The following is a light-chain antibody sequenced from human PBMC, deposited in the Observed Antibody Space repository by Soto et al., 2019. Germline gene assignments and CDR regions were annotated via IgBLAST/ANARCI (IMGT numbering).Light chain of an antibody. CDR3: GAWDDSLNGLYV. Sequence: QSVLTQPPSVSAAPGQKVTISCSGSSSNIGNNYVSWYQQLPGTAPKLLIYDNNQRPSGVPDRFSGSKSGTSASLAISGLQSEDEAYYYCGAWDDSLNGLYVFGSGTKLTVL. CDR1: SSNIGNNY. CDR2: DNN. V-gene: IGLV1-51*01. J-gene: IGLJ1*01.